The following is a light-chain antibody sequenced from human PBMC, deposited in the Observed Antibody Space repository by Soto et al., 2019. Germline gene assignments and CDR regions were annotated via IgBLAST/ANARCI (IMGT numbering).Light chain of an antibody. CDR3: HQRQRWPRT. J-gene: IGKJ1*01. V-gene: IGKV3-11*01. CDR1: PSVTNF. CDR2: GAF. Sequence: ELVLTQSPATLSLSPVERATLSCRASPSVTNFLAWYQQKPGQAPRLLIYGAFSRATGIPGRFSGSGSGTDFTLTITRLEPEDFAFYYCHQRQRWPRTFGQGTKVDIK.